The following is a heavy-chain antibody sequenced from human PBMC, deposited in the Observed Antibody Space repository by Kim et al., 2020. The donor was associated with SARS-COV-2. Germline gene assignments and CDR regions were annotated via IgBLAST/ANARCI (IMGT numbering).Heavy chain of an antibody. CDR2: IGTAGDT. CDR1: GFTFSSYD. V-gene: IGHV3-13*01. D-gene: IGHD3-10*01. CDR3: AREGFTMVRGAYYYYYGMDV. J-gene: IGHJ6*02. Sequence: GGSLRLSCAASGFTFSSYDMHWVRQATGKGLEWVSAIGTAGDTYYPGSVKGRFTISRENAKNSLYLQMNSLRAGDTAVYYCAREGFTMVRGAYYYYYGMDVWGQGTTVTVSS.